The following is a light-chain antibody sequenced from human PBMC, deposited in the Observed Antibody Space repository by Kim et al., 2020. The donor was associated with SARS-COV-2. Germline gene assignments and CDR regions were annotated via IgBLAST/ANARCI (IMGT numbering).Light chain of an antibody. CDR1: SSDVGGYNY. CDR3: SSYTSSSTLG. V-gene: IGLV2-14*03. J-gene: IGLJ3*02. CDR2: DVS. Sequence: QSALTQPASVSGSPGQSITISCTRTSSDVGGYNYVSWYQQHPGKAPKLMIYDVSNRPSGVSKRFSGSMSGNTASLTISGPQAEDEADYYCSSYTSSSTLGFGGGTQLTVL.